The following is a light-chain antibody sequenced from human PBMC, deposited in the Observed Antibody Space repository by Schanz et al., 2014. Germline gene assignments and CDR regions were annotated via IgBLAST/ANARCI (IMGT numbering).Light chain of an antibody. Sequence: QSALTQPPSASGSPGQSVTISCTGTSSDVGGYNYVSWYQQHPGKAPKLMIYGINKRPSGVPDRFSGSKSGNTASLTISGLQAEDEADYHCSSHTAITTAVVFGGGTKLTVL. CDR1: SSDVGGYNY. J-gene: IGLJ2*01. CDR2: GIN. CDR3: SSHTAITTAVV. V-gene: IGLV2-8*01.